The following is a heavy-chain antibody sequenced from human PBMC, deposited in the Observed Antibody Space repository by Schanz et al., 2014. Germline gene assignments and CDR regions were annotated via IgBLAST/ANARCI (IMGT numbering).Heavy chain of an antibody. D-gene: IGHD3-10*01. CDR1: GGTFSSYT. J-gene: IGHJ4*02. CDR2: IIPVLNIA. V-gene: IGHV1-69*09. CDR3: TSEAHNHDGLRSYSNV. Sequence: QVQLVQSGAEVKKPGSSVKVSCKLSGGTFSSYTISWMRQAPGQGLEWMGKIIPVLNIATYAQRFQGRVSITADTSTSTAYMELSSLRSEDTAVYFCTSEAHNHDGLRSYSNVWGQGTLVTVTS.